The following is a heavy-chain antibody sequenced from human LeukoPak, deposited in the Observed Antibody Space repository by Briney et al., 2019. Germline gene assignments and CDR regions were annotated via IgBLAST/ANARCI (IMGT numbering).Heavy chain of an antibody. CDR2: IYTGNST. CDR1: GFTVSRKH. D-gene: IGHD3-22*01. V-gene: IGHV3-53*01. J-gene: IGHJ3*02. CDR3: ARDHLHYYDSSGYYPDAFDI. Sequence: HPGGSLRLSCAASGFTVSRKHMTWVRQAPGRGLEWVSLIYTGNSTYYADSVEGRFTISRDNAENSLYLQMNSLRVEDTAVYYCARDHLHYYDSSGYYPDAFDIWGQGTMVTVSS.